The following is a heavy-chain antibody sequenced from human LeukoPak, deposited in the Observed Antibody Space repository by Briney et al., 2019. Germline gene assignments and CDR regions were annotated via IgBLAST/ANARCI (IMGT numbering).Heavy chain of an antibody. CDR2: ISSNGGST. V-gene: IGHV3-64*01. CDR1: GFTFSSYA. J-gene: IGHJ4*02. D-gene: IGHD4-17*01. CDR3: ARVPRSYGDYVVYFDY. Sequence: QTGGSLRLSCAASGFTFSSYAMHWVRQAPGKGLEYVSAISSNGGSTYYANSVKGRFTISRDNSKNTLYLQMGSLRAEDTAVYYCARVPRSYGDYVVYFDYWGQGTLVTVSS.